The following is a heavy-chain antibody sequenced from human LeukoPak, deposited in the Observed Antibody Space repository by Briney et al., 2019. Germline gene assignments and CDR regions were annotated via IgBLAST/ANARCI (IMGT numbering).Heavy chain of an antibody. J-gene: IGHJ4*02. CDR1: GYSFTSYW. D-gene: IGHD5-12*01. Sequence: GESLKISCKGSGYSFTSYWIVWVRQMRGKGLEWMGIIYPGDSDTRYSPSFQGQVTISADKSISTAYLQWSSLKASDTAMYYCARTSGIVATKIDYWGQGTLVTVSS. V-gene: IGHV5-51*01. CDR3: ARTSGIVATKIDY. CDR2: IYPGDSDT.